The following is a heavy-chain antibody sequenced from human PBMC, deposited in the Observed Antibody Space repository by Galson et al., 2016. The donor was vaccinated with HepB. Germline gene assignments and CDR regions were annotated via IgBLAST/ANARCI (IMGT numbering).Heavy chain of an antibody. V-gene: IGHV3-21*01. CDR1: RFTFSSYS. Sequence: SLRLSCAAPRFTFSSYSMNWVRQAPGKGLEWISSITSRSNYRYYADSVKGRFTISRDNTKNSLYLQMNSLRAEDTAVYYCARDPGRYCSGGFCYSNPDYNGMDVWGQGTTVIVSS. CDR3: ARDPGRYCSGGFCYSNPDYNGMDV. J-gene: IGHJ6*02. D-gene: IGHD2-15*01. CDR2: ITSRSNYR.